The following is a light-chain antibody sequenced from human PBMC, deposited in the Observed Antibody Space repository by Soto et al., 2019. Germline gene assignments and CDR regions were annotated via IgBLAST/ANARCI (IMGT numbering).Light chain of an antibody. CDR3: SSYTGRSTLVI. V-gene: IGLV2-18*02. Sequence: QSALTQPPSVSGSPGQSVTISCTGTSGDVGSYNHVSWYQQAPGTAPKLILYEVTNRPSGGPDRFSGSKSGNTASLTISGLQAEYEADYHCSSYTGRSTLVIFGGGTKLTVL. J-gene: IGLJ2*01. CDR1: SGDVGSYNH. CDR2: EVT.